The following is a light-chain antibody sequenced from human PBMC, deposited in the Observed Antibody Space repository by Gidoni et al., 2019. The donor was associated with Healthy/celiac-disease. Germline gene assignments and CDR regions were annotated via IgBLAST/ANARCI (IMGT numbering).Light chain of an antibody. CDR2: QDS. Sequence: SYELTQPPSVSVSPGQTASITCSGDNLGDKYACWYQQKPGQSPVLVIYQDSKRPSGIPERFSGSNSGNTATLTISGTQAMDEADYYCQAWDSSRAVVFGGGTKLTVL. V-gene: IGLV3-1*01. CDR1: NLGDKY. J-gene: IGLJ2*01. CDR3: QAWDSSRAVV.